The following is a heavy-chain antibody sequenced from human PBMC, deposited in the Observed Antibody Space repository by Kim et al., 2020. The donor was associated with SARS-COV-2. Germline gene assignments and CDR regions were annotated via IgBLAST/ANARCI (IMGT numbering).Heavy chain of an antibody. Sequence: ASVKVSCKASGYTFTSYYMHWVRQAPGQGLEWMGIINPSGVSTSYAQKFQGRVTMTRDTSTSTVYMELSSLRSEDTAVYYCARVGAGQDTHYDILTGPRGYYYGMDVWGQGTTVTVSS. D-gene: IGHD3-9*01. CDR1: GYTFTSYY. CDR2: INPSGVST. J-gene: IGHJ6*02. CDR3: ARVGAGQDTHYDILTGPRGYYYGMDV. V-gene: IGHV1-46*01.